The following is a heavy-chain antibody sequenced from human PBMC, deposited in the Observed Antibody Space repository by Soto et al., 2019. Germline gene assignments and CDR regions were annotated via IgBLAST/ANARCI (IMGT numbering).Heavy chain of an antibody. V-gene: IGHV4-38-2*01. CDR3: ARVGPWVPYYYDSSPFTFENWFDP. CDR2: MYHGGST. J-gene: IGHJ5*02. CDR1: GYSISSGYY. Sequence: SETLSLTCAVSGYSISSGYYWGWLRQPPGKGLEWIGSMYHGGSTYYNPSLNSRVTLSIDMTNNHVSLILNSVTAADTAVYYCARVGPWVPYYYDSSPFTFENWFDPWGQGTLVTVSS. D-gene: IGHD3-22*01.